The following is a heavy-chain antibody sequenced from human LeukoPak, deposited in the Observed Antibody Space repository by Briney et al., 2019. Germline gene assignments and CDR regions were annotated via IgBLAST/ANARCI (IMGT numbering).Heavy chain of an antibody. Sequence: SETLSLTCAVYGGSFSGYYWSWIRQPPGKGLEWIGEINHSGSTNYNPSLKSRVTISVDTSKNQFSLRLRFVTAADTAAYYCAKAYGDYGTKTYRRAYFDYWGQGTLVTVSS. D-gene: IGHD4-17*01. J-gene: IGHJ4*02. CDR3: AKAYGDYGTKTYRRAYFDY. CDR2: INHSGST. CDR1: GGSFSGYY. V-gene: IGHV4-34*01.